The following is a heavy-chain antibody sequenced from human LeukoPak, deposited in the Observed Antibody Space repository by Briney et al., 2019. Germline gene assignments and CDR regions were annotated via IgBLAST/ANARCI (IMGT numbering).Heavy chain of an antibody. V-gene: IGHV5-51*01. D-gene: IGHD4-23*01. J-gene: IGHJ2*01. CDR2: IYPGDSNT. Sequence: GESLKISCKGSGYRFTNYWIGWVRQMPGKGLEWMGFIYPGDSNTRYSPSFQGQVTISADKSINTAYVQWSSLKASDTAMYYCARRVVNNRNWYFNLWGRGTLVTVSS. CDR1: GYRFTNYW. CDR3: ARRVVNNRNWYFNL.